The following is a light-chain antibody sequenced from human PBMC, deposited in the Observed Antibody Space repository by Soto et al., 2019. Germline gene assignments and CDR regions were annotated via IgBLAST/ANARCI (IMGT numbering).Light chain of an antibody. V-gene: IGKV1-39*01. CDR1: QTITTY. CDR2: AAS. J-gene: IGKJ2*01. Sequence: DIQMTQSPSSLSESVGARVTITCRASQTITTYLNWYQQMPGKAPNLLISAASTLQRGVPSRFSGSGSGTDFTLSISSLRPEDSATYYCQQSYSTPYTFGQGTKVEI. CDR3: QQSYSTPYT.